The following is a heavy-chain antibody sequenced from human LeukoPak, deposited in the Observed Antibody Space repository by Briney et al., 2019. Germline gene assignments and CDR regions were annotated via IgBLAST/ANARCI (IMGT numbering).Heavy chain of an antibody. CDR1: GITFSSYG. CDR3: AKSGYNRFDY. D-gene: IGHD5-24*01. V-gene: IGHV3-23*01. J-gene: IGHJ4*02. Sequence: GGTLRLSCAASGITFSSYGMSWVRQVPGKGLEWVSSISHTGGSPYYADSVKGRFTISRDNSKNTLYLQMNSLIAEDTAVYYCAKSGYNRFDYWGQGTRVTVSS. CDR2: ISHTGGSP.